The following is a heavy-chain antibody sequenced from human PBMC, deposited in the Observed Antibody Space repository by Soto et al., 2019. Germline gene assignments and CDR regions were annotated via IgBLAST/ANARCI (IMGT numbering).Heavy chain of an antibody. J-gene: IGHJ6*02. V-gene: IGHV3-15*07. D-gene: IGHD3-22*01. CDR1: GFTFSNAW. CDR2: IKSKTDGGTT. CDR3: ATRYPFYYDSSGPTASFYYGMDV. Sequence: PGGSLRLSCAASGFTFSNAWMNWVRQAPGKGLEWVGRIKSKTDGGTTDYAAPVKGRFTISRDDSKNTLYLQMNSLKTEDTAVYYCATRYPFYYDSSGPTASFYYGMDVWGQGTTVTVSS.